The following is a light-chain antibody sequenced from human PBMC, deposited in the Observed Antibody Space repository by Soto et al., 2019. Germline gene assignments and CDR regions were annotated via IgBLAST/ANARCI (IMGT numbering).Light chain of an antibody. CDR2: EVS. CDR3: CSYASSTSYV. V-gene: IGLV2-23*02. J-gene: IGLJ1*01. CDR1: SSDVWSYNL. Sequence: QSVLTQPASVSGSPGQSITISCTGTSSDVWSYNLFSWYQQHPGKAPKLMIYEVSKRPSGVSNRFSGSKSGNTASLTISGLQAEDEADYYCCSYASSTSYVFGTGTKVTVL.